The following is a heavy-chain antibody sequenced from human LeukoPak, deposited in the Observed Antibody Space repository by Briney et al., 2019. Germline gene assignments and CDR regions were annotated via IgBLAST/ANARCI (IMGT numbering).Heavy chain of an antibody. CDR1: GGSFSGYD. CDR3: ARGVSDGSYFAY. D-gene: IGHD1-26*01. Sequence: SETLSLTCAVYGGSFSGYDWHWIRQPPGKGLEWIGEIHHSGSTNYNPSLKSRVTMSLDTSKNQFSLKLSSVTAADAAVYYCARGVSDGSYFAYWGQGTLVTVSS. CDR2: IHHSGST. V-gene: IGHV4-34*01. J-gene: IGHJ4*02.